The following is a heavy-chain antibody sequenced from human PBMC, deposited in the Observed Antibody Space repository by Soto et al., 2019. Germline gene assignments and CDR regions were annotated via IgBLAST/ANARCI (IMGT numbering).Heavy chain of an antibody. D-gene: IGHD3-10*01. J-gene: IGHJ6*02. CDR3: AKQGVSLYYYYYYGMDV. CDR1: GGSVSTYF. CDR2: IYYSGST. V-gene: IGHV4-59*08. Sequence: LSLTCTVSGGSVSTYFWSWIRQPPGKRLEWIGYIYYSGSTNYNPSLKSRVTISVDTSKNQFSLKLSSVTAADTAVYYCAKQGVSLYYYYYYGMDVWGQGT.